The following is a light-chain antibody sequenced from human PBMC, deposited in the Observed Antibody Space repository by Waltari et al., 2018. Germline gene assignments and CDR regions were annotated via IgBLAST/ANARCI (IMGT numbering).Light chain of an antibody. J-gene: IGKJ4*01. CDR3: QQCNSYLLT. CDR2: EAS. Sequence: DIQMTQSPSTLSASVGARVTITCRASQSIGSSLAWYQQKPGKAPKVVIYEASSLESGVPSRFSGSGSGTEFTLTISSLQTDDFATYYCQQCNSYLLTFGGGTKVEIK. V-gene: IGKV1-5*03. CDR1: QSIGSS.